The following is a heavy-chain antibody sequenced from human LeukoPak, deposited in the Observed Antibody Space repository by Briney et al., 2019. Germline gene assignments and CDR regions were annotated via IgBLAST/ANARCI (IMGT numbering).Heavy chain of an antibody. D-gene: IGHD3-10*01. Sequence: GGSLSLSCTASGFTLGDYAMSWFRQAPGKGLEWVGFIRSKAYGGTTEYAASVKGRFTIPRDDSKSIAYLQMNSLKTEDTAVYYCTRGRDYYGSGSYYKGFDYWGQGTLVTVSS. CDR3: TRGRDYYGSGSYYKGFDY. CDR1: GFTLGDYA. V-gene: IGHV3-49*03. CDR2: IRSKAYGGTT. J-gene: IGHJ4*02.